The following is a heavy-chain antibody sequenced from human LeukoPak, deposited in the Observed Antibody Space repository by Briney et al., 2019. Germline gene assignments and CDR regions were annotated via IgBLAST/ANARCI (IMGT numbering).Heavy chain of an antibody. V-gene: IGHV3-30*02. CDR2: IRYDGSNK. J-gene: IGHJ4*02. D-gene: IGHD5-24*01. CDR1: GFTFSSYG. CDR3: AKEGAAGWLQRPGCYFDY. Sequence: GGSLRLSCAASGFTFSSYGMHWVRQAPGKGLEWVAFIRYDGSNKYYADSVKGRFTISRDNSKNTLYLQMNSLRAEDTAVYYCAKEGAAGWLQRPGCYFDYWGQGTLVTVSS.